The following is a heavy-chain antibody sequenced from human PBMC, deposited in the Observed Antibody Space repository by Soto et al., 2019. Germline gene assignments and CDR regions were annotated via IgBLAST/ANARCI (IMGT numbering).Heavy chain of an antibody. CDR2: IHSDGSST. CDR1: GFTFSYYW. Sequence: EVQLLESEGGLVQPGGSLRLSCAASGFTFSYYWMHWVRQAPVQGLVWVSRIHSDGSSTTYADSVKGRFTISRDNAKNTLYLHMNSLLAEDTAVYYCARGDRGAFDLWGQGTMVTVSS. J-gene: IGHJ3*01. CDR3: ARGDRGAFDL. D-gene: IGHD2-21*02. V-gene: IGHV3-74*01.